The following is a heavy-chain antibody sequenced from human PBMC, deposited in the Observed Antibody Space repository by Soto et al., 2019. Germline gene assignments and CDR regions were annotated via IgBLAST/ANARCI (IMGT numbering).Heavy chain of an antibody. CDR2: ISSSSSYI. V-gene: IGHV3-21*01. J-gene: IGHJ3*02. CDR3: ARDLGSSDAFDT. CDR1: GFTFSSYS. Sequence: GGSLRLSCAASGFTFSSYSMNWVRQAPGKGLEWVSSISSSSSYIYYADSVKGRFTISRDNAKNSLYLQMNSLRAEDTAVYYCARDLGSSDAFDTWGQGTMVTVSS. D-gene: IGHD2-2*01.